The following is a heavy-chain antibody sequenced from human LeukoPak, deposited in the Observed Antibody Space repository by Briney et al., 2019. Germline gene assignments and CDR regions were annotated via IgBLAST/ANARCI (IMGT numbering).Heavy chain of an antibody. CDR2: IYHSGST. CDR1: GGSISSGGYS. D-gene: IGHD3-9*01. J-gene: IGHJ3*02. CDR3: ARGLRYFDWLSAFDI. Sequence: PSETLSLTCAVSGGSISSGGYSWSWIRQPPGKGLEWIGYIYHSGSTYYNPSLKSRVTISVDRSKNQFSLKLSPVTAADTAVYYSARGLRYFDWLSAFDIWGQGTMVTVSS. V-gene: IGHV4-30-2*01.